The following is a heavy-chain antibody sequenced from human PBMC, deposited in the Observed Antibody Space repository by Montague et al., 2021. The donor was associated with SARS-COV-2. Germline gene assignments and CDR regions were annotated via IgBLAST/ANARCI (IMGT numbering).Heavy chain of an antibody. CDR1: GDSISSYY. V-gene: IGHV4-59*08. Sequence: SETLSLTCTVSGDSISSYYWSWIRQPPGKGLEWIGYLYNSGSTKYNPSLKSRATMSVDTSKNQFSLKLNSVTAADAAVYYCVRHVKGGASGWYQHFDSWGQGTLVTVSS. D-gene: IGHD6-19*01. CDR3: VRHVKGGASGWYQHFDS. J-gene: IGHJ4*02. CDR2: LYNSGST.